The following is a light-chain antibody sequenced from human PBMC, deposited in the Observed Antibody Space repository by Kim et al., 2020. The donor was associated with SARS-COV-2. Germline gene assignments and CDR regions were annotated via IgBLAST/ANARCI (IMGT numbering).Light chain of an antibody. CDR2: GAS. Sequence: LSPGDRATLSCRASQTVSANYLAWYQQKRGRAPRLLFYGASSRATGTPDGMTGGRSGTDFTLTISRLEPKDFAVYYCQQYDDSPYTFGQETKLEI. V-gene: IGKV3-20*01. CDR1: QTVSANY. J-gene: IGKJ2*01. CDR3: QQYDDSPYT.